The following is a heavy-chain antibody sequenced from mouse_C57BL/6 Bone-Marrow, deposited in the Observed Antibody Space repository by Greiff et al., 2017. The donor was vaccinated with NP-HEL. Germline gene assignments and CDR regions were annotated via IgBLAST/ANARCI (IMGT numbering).Heavy chain of an antibody. CDR1: GFTFTDYY. CDR2: IRNKANGYTT. J-gene: IGHJ4*01. CDR3: ARYNGSSYDYAMDY. Sequence: EVKLMESGGGLVQPGGSLSLSCAASGFTFTDYYMSWVRQPPGKALEWLGFIRNKANGYTTAYSASVKGRFTISRDNSQSILYLQMNALRAEDSATYYCARYNGSSYDYAMDYWGQGTSVTVSS. D-gene: IGHD1-1*01. V-gene: IGHV7-3*01.